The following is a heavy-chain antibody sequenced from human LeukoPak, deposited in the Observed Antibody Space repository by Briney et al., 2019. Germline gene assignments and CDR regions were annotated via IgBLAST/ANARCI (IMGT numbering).Heavy chain of an antibody. CDR3: ARRTAGYSYGHGAFEI. D-gene: IGHD5-18*01. V-gene: IGHV5-51*01. J-gene: IGHJ3*02. CDR1: GFRFSTYW. Sequence: GDSLKISCQGSGFRFSTYWIAWVRQKPGKGLEWMGTIFPLDSDTTYSPSFQGQVAISADKSISTAYLQWSSLKASDTAMYYCARRTAGYSYGHGAFEIWGQGTMVTVPS. CDR2: IFPLDSDT.